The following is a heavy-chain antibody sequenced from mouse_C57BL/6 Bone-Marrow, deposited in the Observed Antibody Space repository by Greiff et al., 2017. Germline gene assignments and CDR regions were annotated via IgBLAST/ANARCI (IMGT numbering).Heavy chain of an antibody. CDR2: IYPRSGNT. CDR1: GYTFTSYG. V-gene: IGHV1-81*01. J-gene: IGHJ2*01. D-gene: IGHD2-2*01. Sequence: VQRVESGAELARPGASVKLSCKASGYTFTSYGISWVKQRTGQGLEWIGEIYPRSGNTYYNEKFKGKATLTADKSSSTAYMELRSLTSEDSAVYFCARGRRVYYGYDEDYWGQGTTLTVSS. CDR3: ARGRRVYYGYDEDY.